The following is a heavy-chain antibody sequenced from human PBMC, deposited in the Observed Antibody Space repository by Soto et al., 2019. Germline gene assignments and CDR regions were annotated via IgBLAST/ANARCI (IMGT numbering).Heavy chain of an antibody. CDR3: ASPGPIYCSGGSCYEDDAFDI. J-gene: IGHJ3*02. D-gene: IGHD2-15*01. V-gene: IGHV1-3*01. CDR1: GYTFTSYA. CDR2: INAGNGNT. Sequence: ASVKVSCKASGYTFTSYAMHWVRQAPGQRLEWMGWINAGNGNTKYSQKFQGRVTITRDTSASTAYMELSSLRSEDTAVYYCASPGPIYCSGGSCYEDDAFDIWGQGTMVTVSS.